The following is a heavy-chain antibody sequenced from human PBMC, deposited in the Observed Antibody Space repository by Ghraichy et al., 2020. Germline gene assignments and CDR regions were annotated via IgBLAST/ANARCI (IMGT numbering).Heavy chain of an antibody. D-gene: IGHD4-23*01. CDR2: ISAHTGKT. J-gene: IGHJ4*02. Sequence: ASVKVSCKASGYTFKKFGISWVRQAPGQGLEWMAWISAHTGKTYYAEKFHGRLTMTTDTPTSTAYMELTSLTSDDTAVYYCAKALYGGSLDYWGQGTLVTVSS. CDR3: AKALYGGSLDY. V-gene: IGHV1-18*01. CDR1: GYTFKKFG.